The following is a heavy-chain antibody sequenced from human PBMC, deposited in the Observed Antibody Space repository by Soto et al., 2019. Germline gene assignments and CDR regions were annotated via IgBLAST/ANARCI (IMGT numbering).Heavy chain of an antibody. D-gene: IGHD4-17*01. Sequence: PGGSLRLSCAASGFTFSSYAMSWVRQAPGKGLEWVAAISGSGGSAYYADSVKGRFTISRDNSKNTLYLQMNSLRAEDTAVYYCARAYGGNTARFDPWGQGTLVTVSS. V-gene: IGHV3-23*01. J-gene: IGHJ5*02. CDR3: ARAYGGNTARFDP. CDR1: GFTFSSYA. CDR2: ISGSGGSA.